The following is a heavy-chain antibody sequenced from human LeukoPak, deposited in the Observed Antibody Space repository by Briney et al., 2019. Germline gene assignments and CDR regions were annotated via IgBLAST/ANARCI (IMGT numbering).Heavy chain of an antibody. CDR2: ISGSGGST. CDR1: GFTFSSYA. J-gene: IGHJ6*04. Sequence: GGSLRLSCAASGFTFSSYAMSWVRQAPGKGLEWVSAISGSGGSTYYADSEKGRFTISRDNSKNTLYLQMNSLRAEDTAVYYCARDKTSGYQPRGVMDVWGKGTTVTVSS. D-gene: IGHD5-12*01. CDR3: ARDKTSGYQPRGVMDV. V-gene: IGHV3-23*01.